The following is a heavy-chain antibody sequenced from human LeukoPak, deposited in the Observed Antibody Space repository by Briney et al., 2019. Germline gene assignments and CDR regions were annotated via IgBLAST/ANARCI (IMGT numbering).Heavy chain of an antibody. CDR3: ARGAAAGTTDFQH. V-gene: IGHV3-23*01. D-gene: IGHD6-13*01. Sequence: GGSLRLSCAASGFTFSSYAMSWVRQAPGKGLEWVSAISGSGGSTYYADSVKGRFTISRDNAKNSLYLQMNSLRAEDTAVYYCARGAAAGTTDFQHWGQGTLVTVSS. CDR1: GFTFSSYA. J-gene: IGHJ1*01. CDR2: ISGSGGST.